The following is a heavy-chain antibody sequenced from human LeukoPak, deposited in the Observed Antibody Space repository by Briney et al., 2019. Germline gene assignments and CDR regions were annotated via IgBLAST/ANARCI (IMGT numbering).Heavy chain of an antibody. CDR3: ANYGSGSYRFDP. J-gene: IGHJ5*02. Sequence: SETLSLTCTVSGGSISSGGYYWSWIRQHPGKGLEWIGYIHHSGSTYYNPSLKSRLIISLDTSKNQFTLKLNSVTAADTAVYYCANYGSGSYRFDPWGQGTLVTVSS. CDR2: IHHSGST. CDR1: GGSISSGGYY. V-gene: IGHV4-31*03. D-gene: IGHD3-10*01.